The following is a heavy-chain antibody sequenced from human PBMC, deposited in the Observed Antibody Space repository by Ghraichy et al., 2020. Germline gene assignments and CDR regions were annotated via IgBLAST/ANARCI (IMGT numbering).Heavy chain of an antibody. J-gene: IGHJ6*03. V-gene: IGHV4-34*01. CDR3: ARGIVVVRATLLLRVGGYSYMDV. D-gene: IGHD2-15*01. CDR1: GGSFSGYY. Sequence: SETLSLTCAVYGGSFSGYYWSWIRQPPGKGLEWIGEINHSGSTNYNPSLKSRVTISVDTSKNQFSLKLSSVTAADTAVYYCARGIVVVRATLLLRVGGYSYMDVWGKGTTVTVSS. CDR2: INHSGST.